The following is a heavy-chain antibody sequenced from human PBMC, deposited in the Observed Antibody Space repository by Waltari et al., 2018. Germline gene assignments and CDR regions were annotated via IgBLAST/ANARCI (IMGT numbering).Heavy chain of an antibody. Sequence: QLQLQESSPGLVKPSGTLSLTCAVSGDSVTSSYLWNWVRQPPGKGLEWIGQVHCSGRPNYNPSFASRVTLSLDTSNNLVSLKVTSATAADTAVYYCARDRGRGLYLDSWGPGTLVTVSP. V-gene: IGHV4-4*02. J-gene: IGHJ4*02. CDR2: VHCSGRP. CDR3: ARDRGRGLYLDS. D-gene: IGHD2-15*01. CDR1: GDSVTSSYL.